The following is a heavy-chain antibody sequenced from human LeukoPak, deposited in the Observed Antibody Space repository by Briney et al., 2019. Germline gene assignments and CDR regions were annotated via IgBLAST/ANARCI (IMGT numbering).Heavy chain of an antibody. CDR1: GGSISSDNHY. CDR3: ARASYSSGPPGY. D-gene: IGHD6-19*01. J-gene: IGHJ4*02. Sequence: SETLSLTCTVSGGSISSDNHYWSWSRQPAGKGLEWIGRIYSSGSTNYNPSLESRVTISVDTSKNQFSLKLRSVTAADTAVYYCARASYSSGPPGYWGRGTLVTVSS. V-gene: IGHV4-61*02. CDR2: IYSSGST.